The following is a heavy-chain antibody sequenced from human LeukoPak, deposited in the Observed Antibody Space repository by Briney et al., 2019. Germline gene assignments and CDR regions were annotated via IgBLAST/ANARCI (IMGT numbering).Heavy chain of an antibody. J-gene: IGHJ4*02. CDR2: INTKTGNP. Sequence: ASVKLSCKASGYTFSNYVMNWVRQAPGQGPEWMGWINTKTGNPTYAQGFTGRFVFSLDTSVSTAYLQISSLKAEDTAVYYCARDQDLRSGQYRRDFDYWGQGTLVTVSS. CDR3: ARDQDLRSGQYRRDFDY. D-gene: IGHD3-3*01. V-gene: IGHV7-4-1*02. CDR1: GYTFSNYV.